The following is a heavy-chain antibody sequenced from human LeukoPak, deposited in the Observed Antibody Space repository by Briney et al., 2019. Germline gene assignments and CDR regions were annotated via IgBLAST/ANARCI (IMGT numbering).Heavy chain of an antibody. CDR1: GGSISSYY. CDR2: IYYSGST. Sequence: SETLSLTCTVSGGSISSYYWSWIRQPPGKGLEWIGYIYYSGSTNYNPSLRSRVTISVDTSKNQFSLKLSSVTAADTAVYYCAREYSSSWFDYWGQGTLVTVSS. CDR3: AREYSSSWFDY. D-gene: IGHD6-13*01. J-gene: IGHJ4*02. V-gene: IGHV4-59*01.